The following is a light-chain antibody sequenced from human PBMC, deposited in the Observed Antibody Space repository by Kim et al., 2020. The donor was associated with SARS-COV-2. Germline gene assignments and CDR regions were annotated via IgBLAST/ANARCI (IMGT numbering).Light chain of an antibody. V-gene: IGLV2-14*03. J-gene: IGLJ3*02. Sequence: GQSITISCTGTSSAFSGYNYVSWYQHHPGKAPKLMIYDVSKRPSGVSNRFSGSKSGNTASLTISGLQAEDEADYYCTSYTTSSTWVFGGGTQLTVL. CDR1: SSAFSGYNY. CDR2: DVS. CDR3: TSYTTSSTWV.